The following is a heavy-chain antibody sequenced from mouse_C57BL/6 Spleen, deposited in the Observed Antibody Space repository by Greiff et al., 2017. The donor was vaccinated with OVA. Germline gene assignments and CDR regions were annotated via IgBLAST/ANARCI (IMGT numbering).Heavy chain of an antibody. CDR2: IDPSDSET. CDR1: GYTFTSYW. Sequence: VQLQQPGAELVRPGSSVKLSCKASGYTFTSYWMHLVQQSPIQGLEWIGNIDPSDSETHYNQKFKDKATLTVDKSSSTAYMQLSSLTSEDSAVYYCARTSYYGSSPYYYAMDYWGQGTSVTVSS. CDR3: ARTSYYGSSPYYYAMDY. J-gene: IGHJ4*01. D-gene: IGHD1-1*01. V-gene: IGHV1-52*01.